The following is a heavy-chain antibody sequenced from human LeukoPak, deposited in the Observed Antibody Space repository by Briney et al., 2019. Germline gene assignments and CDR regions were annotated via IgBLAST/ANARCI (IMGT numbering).Heavy chain of an antibody. D-gene: IGHD3-10*01. Sequence: ASVKVSCKASGGTFSSYAISWVRQAPGQGLEWMGRIIPILGIANYAQKFQGRVTITADKSTSTAYMELSSLRSEDTAVYYCAKDPSITMVRGAPFDYWGQGTLVTVSS. V-gene: IGHV1-69*04. CDR2: IIPILGIA. CDR1: GGTFSSYA. CDR3: AKDPSITMVRGAPFDY. J-gene: IGHJ4*02.